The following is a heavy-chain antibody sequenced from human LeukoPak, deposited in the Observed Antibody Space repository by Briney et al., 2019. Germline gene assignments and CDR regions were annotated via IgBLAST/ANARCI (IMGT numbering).Heavy chain of an antibody. Sequence: GGPLRLSCAASGFTFSSYGMSWVRQAPGKGLEWVSLISASGGTTYYADSVKGRFTTSRDNSENTLYLQMNSLRAEDTAVFYCAKVREKQWLYYFDFWGQGTLVTVSS. J-gene: IGHJ4*02. D-gene: IGHD6-19*01. V-gene: IGHV3-23*01. CDR1: GFTFSSYG. CDR2: ISASGGTT. CDR3: AKVREKQWLYYFDF.